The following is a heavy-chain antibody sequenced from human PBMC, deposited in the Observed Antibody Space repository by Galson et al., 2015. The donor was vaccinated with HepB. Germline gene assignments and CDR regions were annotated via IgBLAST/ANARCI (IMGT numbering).Heavy chain of an antibody. CDR1: GGTFSSYT. V-gene: IGHV1-69*04. J-gene: IGHJ4*02. CDR2: IIPILGIA. D-gene: IGHD5-12*01. Sequence: SVKVSCKASGGTFSSYTISWVRQAPGQGLEWMGRIIPILGIANYAQKFQGRVTITADKSTSTAYMELSSLRSEDTAVYYCAREERVATETNDYWGQGTLVTVSS. CDR3: AREERVATETNDY.